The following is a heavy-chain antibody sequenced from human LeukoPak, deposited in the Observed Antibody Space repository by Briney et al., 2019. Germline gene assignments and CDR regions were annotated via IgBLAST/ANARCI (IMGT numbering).Heavy chain of an antibody. Sequence: SETLSLTCTVSGGSVSSGSYYWSWIRQPPGKGLEWIGYIYYSGSTNYNPSLKSRVTISVDTSKNQFSLKLSSVTAADTAVYYCARAYSNWQDILGYYYGMDVWGKGTTVTVSS. D-gene: IGHD1-1*01. J-gene: IGHJ6*04. CDR2: IYYSGST. CDR1: GGSVSSGSYY. V-gene: IGHV4-61*01. CDR3: ARAYSNWQDILGYYYGMDV.